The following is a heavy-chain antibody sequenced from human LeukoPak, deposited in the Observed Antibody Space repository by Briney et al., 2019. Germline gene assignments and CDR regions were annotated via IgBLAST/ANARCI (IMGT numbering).Heavy chain of an antibody. CDR1: GGSISSYY. J-gene: IGHJ3*02. Sequence: PSETLSLTCTVSGGSISSYYWSWIRQPPGKGLEWIGYIYYSGSTNYNPSLKSRVTISVDTSKNHFSLKLSSVTAADTAVYYCARDSRYYHDSSGYAFDIWGQGTMVAVSS. D-gene: IGHD3-22*01. CDR2: IYYSGST. CDR3: ARDSRYYHDSSGYAFDI. V-gene: IGHV4-59*12.